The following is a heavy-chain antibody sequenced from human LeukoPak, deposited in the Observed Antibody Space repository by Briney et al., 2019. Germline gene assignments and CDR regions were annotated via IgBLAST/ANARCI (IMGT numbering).Heavy chain of an antibody. CDR3: TKDIDGGYRFGVDF. J-gene: IGHJ4*02. CDR1: GFTFSSYS. CDR2: ISSSSSYI. Sequence: GWSLRLSCAASGFTFSSYSMNWLRQAPGKGLEGVSSISSSSSYIYYADSVKGRFTISRDNAKNSLYLQMNSLRADDTAFYYCTKDIDGGYRFGVDFWGQGTLVTVSS. V-gene: IGHV3-21*04. D-gene: IGHD6-25*01.